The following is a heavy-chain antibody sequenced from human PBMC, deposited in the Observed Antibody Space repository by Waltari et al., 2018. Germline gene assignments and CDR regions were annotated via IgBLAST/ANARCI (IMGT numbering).Heavy chain of an antibody. CDR3: AREYSRICFHALDG. D-gene: IGHD6-13*01. CDR1: GFTLGTYG. CDR2: IQYDGSIK. Sequence: QVHVVESGGGVVQPGGSLGPSCAASGFTLGTYGRHWVRQAPGKGLEWVAVIQYDGSIKNYADSVKGRFTISRENSKNTLYLEMKSLRAEDTAVYYCAREYSRICFHALDGWGQGTAVTVSS. V-gene: IGHV3-33*05. J-gene: IGHJ6*02.